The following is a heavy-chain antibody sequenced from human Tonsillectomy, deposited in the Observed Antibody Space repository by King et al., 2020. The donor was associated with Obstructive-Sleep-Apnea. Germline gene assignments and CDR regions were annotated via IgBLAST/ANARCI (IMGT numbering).Heavy chain of an antibody. J-gene: IGHJ4*02. D-gene: IGHD6-19*01. CDR1: GGSVSSYF. CDR2: VYYSGST. V-gene: IGHV4-59*02. CDR3: ARIYSSGEFDY. Sequence: VQLQESGPGLVKPSETLSRTCTVSGGSVSSYFWSWIRQPPGKGLEWIGYVYYSGSTNYNPSLKSRVTISLDTSKNQFSLKLSSVTAADKAVYFCARIYSSGEFDYWGQGTLVTVSS.